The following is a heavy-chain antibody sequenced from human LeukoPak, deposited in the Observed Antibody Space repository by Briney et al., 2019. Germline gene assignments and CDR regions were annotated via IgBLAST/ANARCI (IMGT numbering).Heavy chain of an antibody. CDR3: AKDRDDWKQGIDS. V-gene: IGHV3-23*01. Sequence: GGSLRLSCPASGFIFSDHAMNWVRQAPGKGLEWVSIISARDGRTYYADSVKGRFTISRDNSKNTLYLHMNSLRVEDTAVYYCAKDRDDWKQGIDSWGQGTLVTVST. J-gene: IGHJ4*02. CDR2: ISARDGRT. D-gene: IGHD1-1*01. CDR1: GFIFSDHA.